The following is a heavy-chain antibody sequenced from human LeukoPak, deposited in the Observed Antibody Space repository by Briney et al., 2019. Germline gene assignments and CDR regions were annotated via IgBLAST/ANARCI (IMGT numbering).Heavy chain of an antibody. J-gene: IGHJ1*01. D-gene: IGHD6-13*01. Sequence: PGGSLRLSCAASGFTFSSYWIHWVRQAPGKGLVWVSRINSDGGSTTYADSVKGRFTISRDNAKNTLYLQMNSLRAEDTAVYYCARGGSSWSGYFQHWGQGTLVTVSS. V-gene: IGHV3-74*01. CDR2: INSDGGST. CDR1: GFTFSSYW. CDR3: ARGGSSWSGYFQH.